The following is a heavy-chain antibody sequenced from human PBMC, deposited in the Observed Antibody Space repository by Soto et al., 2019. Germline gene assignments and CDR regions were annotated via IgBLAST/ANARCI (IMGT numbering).Heavy chain of an antibody. J-gene: IGHJ4*02. V-gene: IGHV3-48*01. CDR1: GFTFSSYS. CDR3: ARDRPLRYFDWLVFFDY. CDR2: ISSSSSTI. Sequence: GGSLRLSCAASGFTFSSYSMNWVRQAPGKGLEWVSYISSSSSTIYYADSVKGRLTISRDNAKNSLYLQMNSLRAEDTAVYYCARDRPLRYFDWLVFFDYWGQGTLVTVSS. D-gene: IGHD3-9*01.